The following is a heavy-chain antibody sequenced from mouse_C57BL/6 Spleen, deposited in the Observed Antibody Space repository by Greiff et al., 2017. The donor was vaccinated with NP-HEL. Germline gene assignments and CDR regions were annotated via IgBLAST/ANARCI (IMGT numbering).Heavy chain of an antibody. CDR1: GYTFTDYN. V-gene: IGHV1-18*01. CDR3: ARRAHYYGSSYGYFDV. CDR2: INPNNGGT. J-gene: IGHJ1*03. D-gene: IGHD1-1*01. Sequence: EVQLQQSGPELVKPGASVKIPCKASGYTFTDYNMDWVKQSHGKSLEWIGDINPNNGGTIYNQKFKGKATLTVDKSSSTAYMELRSLTSEDTAVYYCARRAHYYGSSYGYFDVWGTGTTVTVSS.